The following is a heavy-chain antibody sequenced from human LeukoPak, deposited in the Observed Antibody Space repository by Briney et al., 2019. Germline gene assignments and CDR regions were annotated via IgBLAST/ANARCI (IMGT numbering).Heavy chain of an antibody. V-gene: IGHV3-21*01. CDR1: GFSFSSYW. CDR2: ISSSSSYI. CDR3: ARDSYGGNSMRTVDY. J-gene: IGHJ4*02. Sequence: GGSLRLSCAASGFSFSSYWMSWVRQAPGKGLEWVSSISSSSSYIYYADSVKGRFTISRDNAKNSLYLQMNSLRAEDTAVYYCARDSYGGNSMRTVDYWGQGTLVTVSS. D-gene: IGHD4-23*01.